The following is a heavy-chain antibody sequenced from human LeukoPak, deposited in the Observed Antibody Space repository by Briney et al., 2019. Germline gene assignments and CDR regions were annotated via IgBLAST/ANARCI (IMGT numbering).Heavy chain of an antibody. V-gene: IGHV3-23*01. CDR1: GFTFSSYA. CDR2: ISGSGGST. J-gene: IGHJ6*02. CDR3: ARLTVPGNYYYYYYGMDV. D-gene: IGHD4-11*01. Sequence: GGSLRLSCAASGFTFSSYAMSWVRQAPGKGLEWVSAISGSGGSTYYADSVKGRFTISRDNSKNTLYLQTNSLRAEDTAVYYCARLTVPGNYYYYYYGMDVWGQGTTVTVSS.